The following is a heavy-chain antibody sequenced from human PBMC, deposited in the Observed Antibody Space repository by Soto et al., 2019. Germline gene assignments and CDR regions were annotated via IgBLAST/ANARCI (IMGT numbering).Heavy chain of an antibody. Sequence: GASVKVSCKAFGYTFRNYGITWVRQAPGQGLEWVGWVSAYNRNTNYAQNFQDRITMTTDTSTNTAYMELRSLRSDDTAIYYCARRGSGGIAVPGTSFDYWGQGTLVTVSS. CDR2: VSAYNRNT. CDR1: GYTFRNYG. J-gene: IGHJ4*02. CDR3: ARRGSGGIAVPGTSFDY. D-gene: IGHD6-19*01. V-gene: IGHV1-18*01.